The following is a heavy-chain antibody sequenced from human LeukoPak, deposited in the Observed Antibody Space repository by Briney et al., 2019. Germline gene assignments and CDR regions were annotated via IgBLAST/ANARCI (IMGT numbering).Heavy chain of an antibody. CDR2: IIPIFGTA. J-gene: IGHJ6*03. CDR3: ARCGYSSSWYSRAYYYYMDV. V-gene: IGHV1-69*05. D-gene: IGHD6-13*01. Sequence: SVKVSCKASGGTFSSYAISWVRQAPGQGLEWMGGIIPIFGTANYAQKFQGRVTITTDESTSTAYMELSSLGSEDTAVYYCARCGYSSSWYSRAYYYYMDVWGKGTTVTVSS. CDR1: GGTFSSYA.